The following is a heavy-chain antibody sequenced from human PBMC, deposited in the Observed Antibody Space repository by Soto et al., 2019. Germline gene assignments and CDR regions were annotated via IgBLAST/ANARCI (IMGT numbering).Heavy chain of an antibody. CDR2: ISAYNDNT. CDR1: GFTFTSYA. Sequence: QVQLVQSGAEVKKPGASVKVSCKASGFTFTSYAISWVRQAPGQGLEWMGWISAYNDNTNYAQKLQGRRTMTTDTSTSTAYLELRSLRSDDTAVYYCAGGWFGEFVSYFDYWGQGALVTVSS. J-gene: IGHJ4*02. V-gene: IGHV1-18*01. CDR3: AGGWFGEFVSYFDY. D-gene: IGHD3-10*01.